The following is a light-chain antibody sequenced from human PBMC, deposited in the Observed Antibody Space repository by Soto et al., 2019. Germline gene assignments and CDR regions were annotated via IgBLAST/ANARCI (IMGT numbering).Light chain of an antibody. Sequence: EIVLTQSPGTLSLSPGERATLFCRASQSFTTSQLAWYQQKPGQAPRVLIFGASSRATGIPDRFSGSGSGTDFTLTISRLEPEDSAVDYCQQYASSPRTFGQGTTVEIK. CDR2: GAS. V-gene: IGKV3-20*01. J-gene: IGKJ1*01. CDR1: QSFTTSQ. CDR3: QQYASSPRT.